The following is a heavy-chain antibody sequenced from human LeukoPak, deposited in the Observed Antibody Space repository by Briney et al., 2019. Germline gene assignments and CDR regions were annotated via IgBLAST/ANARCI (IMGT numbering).Heavy chain of an antibody. CDR3: ARDNAPNYDFWSGLEGDNWFDP. D-gene: IGHD3-3*01. CDR1: GFTFSNYA. J-gene: IGHJ5*02. V-gene: IGHV3-23*01. CDR2: ISGSGGTR. Sequence: GGSLRLSCAASGFTFSNYAMSWVRQAPGKGLEWVSAISGSGGTRNYADSVKGRFTISRDNAKNTLYLQMNSLRAEDTAVYYCARDNAPNYDFWSGLEGDNWFDPWGQGTLVTVSS.